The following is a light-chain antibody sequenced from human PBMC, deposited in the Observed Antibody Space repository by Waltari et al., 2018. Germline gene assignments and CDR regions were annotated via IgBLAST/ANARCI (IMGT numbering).Light chain of an antibody. J-gene: IGKJ4*01. Sequence: DIQMTQSPSSPSASVGDRVTNSCQASQDIANYLNWYQQKPGKAPKLLIYLASNLETRVPSRFSGSGSGAYFTFTISSLQPEDIATYYCQHYDNLLLTFGGGTKVEIK. CDR2: LAS. CDR1: QDIANY. CDR3: QHYDNLLLT. V-gene: IGKV1-33*01.